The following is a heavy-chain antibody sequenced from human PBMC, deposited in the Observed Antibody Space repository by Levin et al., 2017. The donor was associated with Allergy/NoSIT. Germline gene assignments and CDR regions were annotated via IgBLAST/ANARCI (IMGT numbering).Heavy chain of an antibody. CDR1: GGSISSYY. J-gene: IGHJ6*03. Sequence: SETLSLTCTVSGGSISSYYWSWIRQPPGKGLEWIGYIYYSGSTNYNPSLKSRVTISVDTSKNQFSLKLSSVTAADTAVYYCARYRSRSSSSHYYYYYYMDVWGKGTTVTVSS. CDR2: IYYSGST. CDR3: ARYRSRSSSSHYYYYYYMDV. D-gene: IGHD6-6*01. V-gene: IGHV4-59*01.